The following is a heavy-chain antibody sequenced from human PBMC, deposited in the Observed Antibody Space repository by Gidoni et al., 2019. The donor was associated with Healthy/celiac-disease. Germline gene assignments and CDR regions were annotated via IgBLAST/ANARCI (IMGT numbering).Heavy chain of an antibody. D-gene: IGHD5-12*01. J-gene: IGHJ2*01. Sequence: QLQLQESGPGLVKPSETLSLTCTVSGGSIRSSSYYWGWIRQPPGKGLEWIGSIYYSGSTYYNPSLKSRVTISVDTSKNQFSLKLSSVTAADTAVYYCARSISVYDAWYFDLWGRGTLVAVSS. CDR2: IYYSGST. CDR1: GGSIRSSSYY. CDR3: ARSISVYDAWYFDL. V-gene: IGHV4-39*01.